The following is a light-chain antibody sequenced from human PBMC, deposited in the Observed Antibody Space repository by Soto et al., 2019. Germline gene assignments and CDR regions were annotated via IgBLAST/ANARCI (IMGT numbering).Light chain of an antibody. CDR1: QSVSSSY. Sequence: EIVLTQSPATLSLSPGERATLSCRSSQSVSSSYLAWYQQKPGQDPRLLIYGASNRATGIPDRFSGSGSGTDFNLTISSLEPEDFAVYYCQQYTDWTLTVGQGTKLEIK. J-gene: IGKJ1*01. V-gene: IGKV3-20*01. CDR3: QQYTDWTLT. CDR2: GAS.